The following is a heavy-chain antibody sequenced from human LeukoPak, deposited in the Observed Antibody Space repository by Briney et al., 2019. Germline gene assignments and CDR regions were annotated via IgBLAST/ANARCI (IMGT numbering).Heavy chain of an antibody. Sequence: TSETLSLTCTVSGDSISSSSYYCGWVRQPPGKGLEWIVSIYYSGSICYNPSLESRLTIFVDTSKNQFPLKLSSVTAADTAVYYCAARGDYYDSSGYVGYWGQGTLVTVSS. D-gene: IGHD3-22*01. CDR2: IYYSGSI. V-gene: IGHV4-39*01. CDR1: GDSISSSSYY. CDR3: AARGDYYDSSGYVGY. J-gene: IGHJ4*02.